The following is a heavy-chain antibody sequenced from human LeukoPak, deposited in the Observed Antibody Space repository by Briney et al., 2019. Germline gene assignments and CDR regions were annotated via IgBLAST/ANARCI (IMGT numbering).Heavy chain of an antibody. D-gene: IGHD2-2*02. CDR3: AKVGARWDIVVVPAAIQGSIFDY. Sequence: GGSLRPSCAASGYTFSSYGMHWVRQAPGKGLKWVAFIRYDGSNKYYADSVKGRFTISRDNSKNTLYLQMNSLRAEDTAVYYCAKVGARWDIVVVPAAIQGSIFDYWGQGTLVTVSS. CDR1: GYTFSSYG. CDR2: IRYDGSNK. J-gene: IGHJ4*02. V-gene: IGHV3-30*02.